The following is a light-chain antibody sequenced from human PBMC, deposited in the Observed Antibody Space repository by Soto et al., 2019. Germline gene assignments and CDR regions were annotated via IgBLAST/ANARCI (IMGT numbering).Light chain of an antibody. J-gene: IGKJ1*01. CDR2: GAS. Sequence: EIVMTQSPAALSVSPGERATLSCRASQSLTTNLAWYQQKPGQPPRLLIYGASTRATGIPARFSASGSGTDFTLTISDVQPEDFALYYCHQRQSWPRTFGQGTKVDIK. V-gene: IGKV3-15*01. CDR3: HQRQSWPRT. CDR1: QSLTTN.